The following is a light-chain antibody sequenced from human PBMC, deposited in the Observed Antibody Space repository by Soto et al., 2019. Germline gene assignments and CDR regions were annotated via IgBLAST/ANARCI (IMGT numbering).Light chain of an antibody. Sequence: IVLTQSPATLSLSPGERATLSCRASQSVSSYLAWYQQKPGQAPRLLIYDASNRATGIPARFSGSGSGTDCTLTISSQEPEDFAVYYCQQRSNWITFGQGTRLEIK. CDR1: QSVSSY. CDR3: QQRSNWIT. J-gene: IGKJ5*01. V-gene: IGKV3-11*01. CDR2: DAS.